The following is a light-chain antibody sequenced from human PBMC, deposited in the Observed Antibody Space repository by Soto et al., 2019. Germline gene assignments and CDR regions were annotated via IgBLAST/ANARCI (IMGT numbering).Light chain of an antibody. Sequence: QSVLTQPPSVSGSPGQSVTISCTGTSSDVGNYDRVSWYQQPPGTAPKLLIYEVTNRPSGVPDRFSGSKSGNTASLTISGLKAEDEADYYCSLWTNSATRLFGGGTKLTVL. CDR2: EVT. CDR1: SSDVGNYDR. J-gene: IGLJ3*02. V-gene: IGLV2-18*01. CDR3: SLWTNSATRL.